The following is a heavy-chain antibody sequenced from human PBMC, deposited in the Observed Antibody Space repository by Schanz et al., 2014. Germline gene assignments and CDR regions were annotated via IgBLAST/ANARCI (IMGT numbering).Heavy chain of an antibody. Sequence: EVQLVESGGGLVKPGGSLRLSCEASEFTFSSYKMNWVRQAPGKGLEWVSDISSGSSYANYAGSVKGRFSISRDYSKNTLYLQMSSLRAEDTAVYYCAKDPSHGDYDYYFDSWGQGTLVTVSS. D-gene: IGHD3-22*01. CDR2: ISSGSSYA. V-gene: IGHV3-21*05. J-gene: IGHJ4*02. CDR1: EFTFSSYK. CDR3: AKDPSHGDYDYYFDS.